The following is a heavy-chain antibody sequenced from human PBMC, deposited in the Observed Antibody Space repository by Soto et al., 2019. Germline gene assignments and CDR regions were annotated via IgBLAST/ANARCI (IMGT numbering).Heavy chain of an antibody. V-gene: IGHV1-18*01. CDR2: ISAYNGNT. CDR3: ARVGSLPGHGPHDY. CDR1: GYTFTSYG. D-gene: IGHD3-16*01. Sequence: ASVKVSCKASGYTFTSYGISWVRQAPGQGLEWMGWISAYNGNTNYAQKLQGRVTMTTDTSTSTAYMELRSLRSDDAAVYYCARVGSLPGHGPHDYWGQGTLVTVSS. J-gene: IGHJ4*02.